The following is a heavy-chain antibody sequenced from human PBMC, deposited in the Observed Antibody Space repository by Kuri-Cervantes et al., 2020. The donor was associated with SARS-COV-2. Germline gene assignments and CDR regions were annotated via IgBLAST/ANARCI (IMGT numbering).Heavy chain of an antibody. V-gene: IGHV1-18*01. CDR3: ASWGRDMTTVTWVDD. Sequence: APVKVSCKASGYTFTSYGISWVRQAPGQGLEWMGWISAYNGNTNYAQKLQGRVTMTTDTSTSTAYMELRSLRSDDTAVYYCASWGRDMTTVTWVDDWGQGTLVTVSS. J-gene: IGHJ4*02. CDR2: ISAYNGNT. CDR1: GYTFTSYG. D-gene: IGHD4-17*01.